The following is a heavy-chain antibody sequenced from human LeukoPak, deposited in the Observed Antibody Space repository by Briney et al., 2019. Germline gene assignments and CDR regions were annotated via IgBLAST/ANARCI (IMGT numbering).Heavy chain of an antibody. CDR1: GGTFSSYA. V-gene: IGHV1-69*04. D-gene: IGHD3-10*01. Sequence: ASVKVSCKASGGTFSSYAISWVRQAPGQGLEWMGRIIPILGIANYAQKFQGRVTITADKSTSTAYMELSSLRSEDTAVYYCARHRSNYYGSGSSADGFDIWGQGTMVTVSS. J-gene: IGHJ3*02. CDR3: ARHRSNYYGSGSSADGFDI. CDR2: IIPILGIA.